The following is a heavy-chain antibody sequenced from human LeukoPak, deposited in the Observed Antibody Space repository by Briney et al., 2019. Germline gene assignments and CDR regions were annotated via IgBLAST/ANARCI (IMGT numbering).Heavy chain of an antibody. V-gene: IGHV3-74*01. Sequence: PGGSLRLSCAVSGFPFNSYWMHWVRQAPGEGLVWVSHVNNDGRSTSYLDSVKGRFTMSRDNAMNMVHLQMNSLRAEDTAIYYCVRDVWGDRDGFFEYWGQGTLVTVSS. CDR2: VNNDGRST. CDR1: GFPFNSYW. D-gene: IGHD5-24*01. J-gene: IGHJ4*02. CDR3: VRDVWGDRDGFFEY.